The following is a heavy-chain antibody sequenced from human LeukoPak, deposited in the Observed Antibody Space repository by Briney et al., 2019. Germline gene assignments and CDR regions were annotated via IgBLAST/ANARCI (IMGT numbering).Heavy chain of an antibody. D-gene: IGHD2-2*01. V-gene: IGHV3-23*01. CDR1: GFTFSSYA. CDR3: AKDSCSSTSCYSGKDY. J-gene: IGHJ4*02. CDR2: ISGSGGST. Sequence: QTGGSLRLSCAASGFTFSSYAMSWVRQAPGKGLEWVSAISGSGGSTYYADSVKGRFTISRDNSKNTLNLQMNSLRAEDTAVYYCAKDSCSSTSCYSGKDYWGQGTLVTVSS.